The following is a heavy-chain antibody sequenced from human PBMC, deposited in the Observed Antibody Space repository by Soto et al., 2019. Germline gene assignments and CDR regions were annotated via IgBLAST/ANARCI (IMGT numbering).Heavy chain of an antibody. CDR3: ARNYGGNVDY. D-gene: IGHD4-17*01. J-gene: IGHJ4*02. CDR2: IYYSGSA. CDR1: GGSISSYY. V-gene: IGHV4-59*12. Sequence: QVQLQESGPGLVRPSETLSLTCTVSGGSISSYYWSWIRQPPGKGLEWIGYIYYSGSANDNPSLKSRVTISVDTSKNQFARKLSSATAADTAVYYCARNYGGNVDYWGQGTLVTVSS.